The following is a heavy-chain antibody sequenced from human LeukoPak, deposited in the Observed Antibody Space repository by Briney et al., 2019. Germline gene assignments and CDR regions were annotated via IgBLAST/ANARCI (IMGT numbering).Heavy chain of an antibody. V-gene: IGHV3-21*04. CDR2: ISSSSSYI. Sequence: GGSLRLSCAASGFTFSSYSMNWVRQAPGKGLEWVSSISSSSSYIYYADSVKGRFTISRDNAKNSLYLQMNSLRAEDTALYYCAKDRDYYGSGSSSPALDYWGQGTLVTVSS. J-gene: IGHJ4*02. D-gene: IGHD3-10*01. CDR3: AKDRDYYGSGSSSPALDY. CDR1: GFTFSSYS.